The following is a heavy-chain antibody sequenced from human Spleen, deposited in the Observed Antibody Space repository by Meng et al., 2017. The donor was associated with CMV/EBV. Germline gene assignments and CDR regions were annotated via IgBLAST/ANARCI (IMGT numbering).Heavy chain of an antibody. CDR1: GFTFSSYT. Sequence: GESLKISCSASGFTFSSYTLNWVRQPPGKGLEWVSFISSSGRDIFYADSVKGRLTISRDNAKKSLYLQMSRLRAEDTAIYFCAKLKGVDTAVVPPSWGQGTLVTVSS. CDR2: ISSSGRDI. J-gene: IGHJ4*02. D-gene: IGHD5-18*01. V-gene: IGHV3-21*01. CDR3: AKLKGVDTAVVPPS.